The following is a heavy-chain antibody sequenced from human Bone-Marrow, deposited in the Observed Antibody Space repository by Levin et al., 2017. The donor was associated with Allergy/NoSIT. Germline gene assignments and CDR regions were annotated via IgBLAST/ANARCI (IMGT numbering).Heavy chain of an antibody. D-gene: IGHD5-12*01. CDR3: ASLGYTISYYDYAMDV. Sequence: PSETLSLTCSVSGGSISNSYWSWIRQAPGKGLEWIGYIKNSGTTKYNPSLNSRVTISADTSKNQVSLRLTSVTAADTAVYYCASLGYTISYYDYAMDVWSQGTTATFSS. CDR1: GGSISNSY. CDR2: IKNSGTT. J-gene: IGHJ6*02. V-gene: IGHV4-59*01.